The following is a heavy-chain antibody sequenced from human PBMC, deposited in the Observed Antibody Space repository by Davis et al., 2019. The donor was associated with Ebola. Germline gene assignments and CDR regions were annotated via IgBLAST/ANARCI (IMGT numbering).Heavy chain of an antibody. V-gene: IGHV4-39*01. CDR3: ARGHSYGSMVYGVEV. Sequence: SETLSLTCTVSGGPISSSSYYWGWIRQPPGKGLEWIGSIYYSGSTYHNPSLKSRVSISVDTSKNQFSLKLSSVTAADTAVYYCARGHSYGSMVYGVEVWGQGTTVSVSS. CDR2: IYYSGST. CDR1: GGPISSSSYY. D-gene: IGHD5-18*01. J-gene: IGHJ6*02.